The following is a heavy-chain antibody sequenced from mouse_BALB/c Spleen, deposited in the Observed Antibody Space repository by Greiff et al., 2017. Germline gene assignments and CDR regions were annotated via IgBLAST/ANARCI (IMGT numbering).Heavy chain of an antibody. CDR3: ARIHYYGYWFAY. V-gene: IGHV1-54*01. CDR1: GYAFTNYL. J-gene: IGHJ3*01. CDR2: INPGSGGT. D-gene: IGHD1-2*01. Sequence: VKLMESGAELVRPGTSVKVSCKASGYAFTNYLIEWVKQRPGQGLEWIGVINPGSGGTNYNEKFKGKATLTADKSSSTAYMQLSSLTSDDSAVYFCARIHYYGYWFAYWGQGTLVTVSA.